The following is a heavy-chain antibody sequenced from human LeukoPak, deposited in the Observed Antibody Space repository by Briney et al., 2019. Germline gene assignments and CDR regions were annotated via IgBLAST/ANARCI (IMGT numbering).Heavy chain of an antibody. CDR3: TTGWTSTAHDGY. D-gene: IGHD3/OR15-3a*01. CDR2: IKSKKNGGTA. CDR1: GFTFSNSW. Sequence: GGSLRLSCAASGFTFSNSWMNWVRQAPGKGLEWVGRIKSKKNGGTADHAAPVKGRFTMSRDDPKGTLYLQMNSLQTDDTAVYYCTTGWTSTAHDGYWGQGTLVTVSS. J-gene: IGHJ4*02. V-gene: IGHV3-15*07.